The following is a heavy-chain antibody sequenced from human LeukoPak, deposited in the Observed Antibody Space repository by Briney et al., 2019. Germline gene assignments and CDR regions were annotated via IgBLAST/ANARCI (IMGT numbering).Heavy chain of an antibody. CDR3: AKTSSGWYFFDY. D-gene: IGHD6-19*01. Sequence: GGSLRLSCAASGFTFSSYSMSWVRQAPGKGLEWVSFIYSDGNTYYADSVKGRFTISRDNSKNTLYLQMNTLRAEDTAVYYCAKTSSGWYFFDYWGQGTLVTVSS. V-gene: IGHV3-53*01. CDR1: GFTFSSYS. CDR2: IYSDGNT. J-gene: IGHJ4*02.